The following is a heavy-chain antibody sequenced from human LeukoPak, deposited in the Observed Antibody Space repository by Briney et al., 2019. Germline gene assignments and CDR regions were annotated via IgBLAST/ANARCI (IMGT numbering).Heavy chain of an antibody. D-gene: IGHD4-11*01. Sequence: GGSLRLSCAASGFTFSSYWMSWVRQAPGKGLEWVANIKQDGSEKYYVDSVKGRFTISKDSSKNTLYLQMNSLRAEDTAVYYCARDLRRTTFDYWGQGTLVTVSS. CDR3: ARDLRRTTFDY. CDR2: IKQDGSEK. V-gene: IGHV3-7*01. CDR1: GFTFSSYW. J-gene: IGHJ4*02.